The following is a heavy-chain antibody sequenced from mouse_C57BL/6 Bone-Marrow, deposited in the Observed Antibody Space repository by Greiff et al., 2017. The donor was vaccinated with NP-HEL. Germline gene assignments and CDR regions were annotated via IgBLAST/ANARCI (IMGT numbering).Heavy chain of an antibody. CDR2: IYPGSGST. CDR3: ARRGQGATVVSFDY. D-gene: IGHD1-1*01. CDR1: GYTFTSYW. V-gene: IGHV1-55*01. J-gene: IGHJ2*01. Sequence: VQLQQSGAELVKPGASVKMSCKASGYTFTSYWITWVKQRPGQGLEWIGDIYPGSGSTNYNEKFKSKATLTVDTSSSTAYMQLSSLTSEDSAVYYCARRGQGATVVSFDYWGQGTTLTVSS.